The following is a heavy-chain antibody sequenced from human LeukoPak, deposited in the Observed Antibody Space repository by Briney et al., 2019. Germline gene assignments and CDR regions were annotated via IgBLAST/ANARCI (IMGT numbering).Heavy chain of an antibody. CDR3: AELGITMIGGV. CDR1: ELTFSRDT. J-gene: IGHJ6*04. V-gene: IGHV3-21*01. D-gene: IGHD3-10*02. Sequence: GGSLRLSCAASELTFSRDTMNWVRQAPGKGLQWVSSISSSSSYIYYADSVKGRFTISRDNAKNSLYLQMNSLRAEDTAVYYCAELGITMIGGVWGKGTTVTISS. CDR2: ISSSSSYI.